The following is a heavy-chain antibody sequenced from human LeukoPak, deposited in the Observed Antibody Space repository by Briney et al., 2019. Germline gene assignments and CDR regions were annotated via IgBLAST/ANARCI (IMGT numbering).Heavy chain of an antibody. CDR2: ISYDGSNK. CDR3: ARGGYQLLNWFDP. CDR1: GFTFSSYA. J-gene: IGHJ5*02. D-gene: IGHD2-2*01. Sequence: GGSLRPSCAASGFTFSSYAIHWVRQAPGKGLEWVAVISYDGSNKYYADSVKGRFTISRDNSKNTVYLQMNSLRAEDTAVYYCARGGYQLLNWFDPWGQGTLVTVSS. V-gene: IGHV3-30-3*01.